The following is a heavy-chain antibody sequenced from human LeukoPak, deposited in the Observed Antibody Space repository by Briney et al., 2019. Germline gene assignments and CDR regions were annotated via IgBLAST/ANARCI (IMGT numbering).Heavy chain of an antibody. CDR3: ARDLDQYSGRFGGFGHDF. Sequence: ASVKVSCKASGYTFTNYGINWVRQAPGQGLEWMGWISAYNGNTNYAQKLQGRVTMTTDTSTSTAYMELRSLRSDDTAGYYCARDLDQYSGRFGGFGHDFWGQGTLVTVSS. CDR1: GYTFTNYG. V-gene: IGHV1-18*01. CDR2: ISAYNGNT. J-gene: IGHJ4*02. D-gene: IGHD1-26*01.